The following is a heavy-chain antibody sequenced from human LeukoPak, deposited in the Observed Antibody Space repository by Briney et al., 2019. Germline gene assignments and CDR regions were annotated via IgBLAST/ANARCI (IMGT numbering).Heavy chain of an antibody. CDR3: AREDRHMNWFDP. V-gene: IGHV1-18*01. CDR2: ISAYNGNT. Sequence: ASVKVSCKASGCTFTSYGISWVRQAPGQGLEWMGWISAYNGNTNYAQKLQGRVTMTTDTSTSTAYKELRSLRSDDTAVYYCAREDRHMNWFDPWGQGTLVTVSS. CDR1: GCTFTSYG. J-gene: IGHJ5*02.